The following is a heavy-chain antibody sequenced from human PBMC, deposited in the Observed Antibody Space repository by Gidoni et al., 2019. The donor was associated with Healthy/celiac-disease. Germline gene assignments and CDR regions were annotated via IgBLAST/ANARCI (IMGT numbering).Heavy chain of an antibody. CDR2: SSGSGGST. CDR1: GFTFSSYA. V-gene: IGHV3-23*01. J-gene: IGHJ4*02. CDR3: AKIPTD. Sequence: EVQLLDSGGGLVQPGGSLRLSCSASGFTFSSYAMSWVRQAPGKGLAWVSASSGSGGSTYYADYVKGRFTISRDKSKNKLYLKMNRLRAEDKAVYYCAKIPTDWGQGTLVTVSS. D-gene: IGHD4-17*01.